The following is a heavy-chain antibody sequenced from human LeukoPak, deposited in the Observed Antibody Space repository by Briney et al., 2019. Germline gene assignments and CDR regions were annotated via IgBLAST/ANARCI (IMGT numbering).Heavy chain of an antibody. CDR2: FSGRDGST. Sequence: GGSLRLSCALSGFTFSSYAMRWVRQAPGKELEGVSGFSGRDGSTYYADAVKGRFSISRDNSKSTLYLQMNSLRAEDTAVYYCARDGSQHYYDNNDYQYGMDVWGQGTTVTVSS. CDR1: GFTFSSYA. J-gene: IGHJ6*02. V-gene: IGHV3-23*01. D-gene: IGHD3-22*01. CDR3: ARDGSQHYYDNNDYQYGMDV.